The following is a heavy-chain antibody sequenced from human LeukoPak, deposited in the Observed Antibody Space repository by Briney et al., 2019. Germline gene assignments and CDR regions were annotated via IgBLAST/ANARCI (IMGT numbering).Heavy chain of an antibody. J-gene: IGHJ6*03. CDR3: ARGDIVVVVAARYYYYYMDV. CDR2: INHSGST. V-gene: IGHV4-34*01. CDR1: GGSFSGYY. Sequence: SETLSLTCAVYGGSFSGYYWSWIRQPPGKGLEWIGEINHSGSTNYNPSVKSRVTISVDTSKNQFSLKLSSVTAADTAVYYCARGDIVVVVAARYYYYYMDVWGKGTTVTVSS. D-gene: IGHD2-15*01.